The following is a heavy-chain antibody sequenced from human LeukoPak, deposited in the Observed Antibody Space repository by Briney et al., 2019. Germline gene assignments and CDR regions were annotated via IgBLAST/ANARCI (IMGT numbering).Heavy chain of an antibody. D-gene: IGHD1-20*01. CDR3: ATDRLIGTSHVPLNF. Sequence: ASVKVSCKVSGYTVTEFSIHWVRQAPVKGLEWMGGFDPEHGTTVYAQKFQGRVTMTEDTSTETAYMELSSLRSDDTAVYYCATDRLIGTSHVPLNFWGQGHWSPSPQ. V-gene: IGHV1-24*01. CDR2: FDPEHGTT. CDR1: GYTVTEFS. J-gene: IGHJ1*01.